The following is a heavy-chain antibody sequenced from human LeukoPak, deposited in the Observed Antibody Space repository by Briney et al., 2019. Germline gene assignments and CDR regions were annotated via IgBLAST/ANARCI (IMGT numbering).Heavy chain of an antibody. J-gene: IGHJ4*02. D-gene: IGHD2-8*01. CDR1: GFTFSSYS. V-gene: IGHV3-21*01. CDR2: ISSSSNYI. Sequence: GGSLRLSCAASGFTFSSYSMNWVRQAPGKGLEWVSSISSSSNYIYYADSVKGRFTISRDNAKNSLYLQMNSLRAEDTAVYYCARAIPGYCTNGVCRYYFDYWGQGTLVTVSS. CDR3: ARAIPGYCTNGVCRYYFDY.